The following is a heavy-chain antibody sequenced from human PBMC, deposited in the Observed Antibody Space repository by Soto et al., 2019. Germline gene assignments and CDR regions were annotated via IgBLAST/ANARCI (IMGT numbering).Heavy chain of an antibody. Sequence: SLKVSCKASGGTVSSYAISWVRQAPGQGLEWMGGIIPIFGTANYAQKFQGRVTITADESTSTAYMELSSLRSEDTAVYYCAREDNGSGNFYYYYGMDVWGQGTTVTVSS. J-gene: IGHJ6*02. V-gene: IGHV1-69*13. CDR2: IIPIFGTA. CDR1: GGTVSSYA. CDR3: AREDNGSGNFYYYYGMDV. D-gene: IGHD3-10*01.